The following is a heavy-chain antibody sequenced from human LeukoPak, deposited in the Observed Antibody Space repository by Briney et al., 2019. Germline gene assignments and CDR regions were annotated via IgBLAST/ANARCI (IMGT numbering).Heavy chain of an antibody. CDR3: ARGLSSGWLNYFDY. CDR1: GFTFSSYA. Sequence: GGSLRLSCAASGFTFSSYAMHWVRQAPGKGLEWVALISYDGTNKYYTDSVKGRFTISRDNSKNTLYLQMNSLRAEDTAMYYCARGLSSGWLNYFDYWGQGTLVTVSS. J-gene: IGHJ4*02. V-gene: IGHV3-30*04. CDR2: ISYDGTNK. D-gene: IGHD6-19*01.